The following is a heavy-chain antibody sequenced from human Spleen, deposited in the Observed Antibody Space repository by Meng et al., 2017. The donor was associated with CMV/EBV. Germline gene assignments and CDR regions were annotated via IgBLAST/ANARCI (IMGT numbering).Heavy chain of an antibody. D-gene: IGHD2-2*01. CDR2: IYSAATST. Sequence: GESLKISCVASGFAFSTYAMAWVRQAPGRGLEWVSLIYSAATSTYYADSVKGRFTISRDNSKNTLYLQMNSLRAEDTAVYYCALFEGYCSSTSCPEGYYGMDVWGQGTTVTVSS. CDR1: GFAFSTYA. CDR3: ALFEGYCSSTSCPEGYYGMDV. V-gene: IGHV3-23*03. J-gene: IGHJ6*02.